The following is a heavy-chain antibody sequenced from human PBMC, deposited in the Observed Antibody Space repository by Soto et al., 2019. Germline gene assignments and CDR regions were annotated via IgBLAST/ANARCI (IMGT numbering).Heavy chain of an antibody. D-gene: IGHD5-18*01. J-gene: IGHJ4*02. CDR3: ARDRDTAMALQVPLYYFDY. CDR2: IWYDGSNK. Sequence: QVQLVESGGGVVQPGRSLRLSCAASGFTFSSYGMHWVRQAPGKGLEWVAVIWYDGSNKYYADSVKGRFTISRDNSKNTLYLQMNSLRAEDTAVYYCARDRDTAMALQVPLYYFDYWGQGTLVTVSS. CDR1: GFTFSSYG. V-gene: IGHV3-33*01.